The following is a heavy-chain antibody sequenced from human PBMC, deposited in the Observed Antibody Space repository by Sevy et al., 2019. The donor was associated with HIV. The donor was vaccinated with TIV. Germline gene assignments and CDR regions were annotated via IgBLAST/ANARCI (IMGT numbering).Heavy chain of an antibody. CDR3: ARGSTYYYDDSGYSTRGDAFDI. Sequence: WGSLRLSCAASGFTVSSNYMTWVRQAPGKGLEWVSVIYTGGSTYYAESVKGRFTISRDNSKNTVYLRMNSLRAEDTAVYYCARGSTYYYDDSGYSTRGDAFDIWGQGTMVTVSS. CDR1: GFTVSSNY. CDR2: IYTGGST. D-gene: IGHD3-22*01. J-gene: IGHJ3*02. V-gene: IGHV3-53*01.